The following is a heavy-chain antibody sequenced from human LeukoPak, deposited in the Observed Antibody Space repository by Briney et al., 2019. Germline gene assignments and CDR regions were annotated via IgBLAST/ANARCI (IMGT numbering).Heavy chain of an antibody. CDR3: AGQYFGFDY. Sequence: GGTLRLSCAASGFTFNNYWMHWVRQGPGKGLVWVSRINSDGSSTSYADSVKGRFTISRDNAKKTLYLQMNSLRADDTAVYYCAGQYFGFDYWGQGTMAADSS. V-gene: IGHV3-74*01. CDR1: GFTFNNYW. D-gene: IGHD2/OR15-2a*01. CDR2: INSDGSST. J-gene: IGHJ4*02.